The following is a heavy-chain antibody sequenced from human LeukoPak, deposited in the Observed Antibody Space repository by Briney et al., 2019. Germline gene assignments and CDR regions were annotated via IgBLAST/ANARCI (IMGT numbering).Heavy chain of an antibody. CDR3: ARVSTMIVVVHPNNYYYYYMDV. V-gene: IGHV3-21*01. Sequence: PGGSLRLSCAASGFTFSSYSMNWVRQAPGKGLEWVSSISSSSSYIYYADSVKGRFTISRDNAKNSLYLQMNSLRAEDTAVYYCARVSTMIVVVHPNNYYYYYMDVWGKGTTVTVSS. CDR1: GFTFSSYS. J-gene: IGHJ6*03. CDR2: ISSSSSYI. D-gene: IGHD3-22*01.